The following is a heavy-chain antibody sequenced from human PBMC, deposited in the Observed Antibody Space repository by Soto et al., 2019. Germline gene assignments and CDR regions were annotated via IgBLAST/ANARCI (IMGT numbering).Heavy chain of an antibody. V-gene: IGHV3-15*01. J-gene: IGHJ1*01. CDR3: TTDRGLSSGWYQYFQH. CDR1: GFTFRNAW. Sequence: GGSLRLSCAASGFTFRNAWISWGRQAPGKGLEWVGRIKSKTDGGTTDYAAPVKGRFTISRDDSKNTLYLQMNSLKTEDTAVYYCTTDRGLSSGWYQYFQHWGQGTLVTVSS. D-gene: IGHD6-19*01. CDR2: IKSKTDGGTT.